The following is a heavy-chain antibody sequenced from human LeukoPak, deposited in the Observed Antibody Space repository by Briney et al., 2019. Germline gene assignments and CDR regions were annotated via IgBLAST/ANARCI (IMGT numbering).Heavy chain of an antibody. D-gene: IGHD3-22*01. J-gene: IGHJ5*02. V-gene: IGHV3-23*01. CDR2: ISGSGGST. CDR3: ARDLGQYYDTSDNWFDP. CDR1: GFTFSSYA. Sequence: GGSLRLSCAASGFTFSSYAMSWVRQAPGKGLEWVSAISGSGGSTYYADSVKGRFTISRDNSKNTLYLQMNSLRAEDTAVYYCARDLGQYYDTSDNWFDPWGQGTLVTVSS.